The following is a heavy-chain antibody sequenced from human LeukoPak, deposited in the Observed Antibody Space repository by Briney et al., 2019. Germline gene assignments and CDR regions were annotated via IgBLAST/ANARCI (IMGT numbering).Heavy chain of an antibody. J-gene: IGHJ6*02. CDR3: ASLGRGGSYYYYFGMDV. D-gene: IGHD1-26*01. V-gene: IGHV4-39*01. Sequence: PSETLSLTCTVSGGSISSVSYYWGWIRQPPGKGLEWIGSTYYSGSTYYNPSLKSRVTVSVDTSKNQFYLRLSSVTAADTAVYYCASLGRGGSYYYYFGMDVWGQGTTVIVSS. CDR2: TYYSGST. CDR1: GGSISSVSYY.